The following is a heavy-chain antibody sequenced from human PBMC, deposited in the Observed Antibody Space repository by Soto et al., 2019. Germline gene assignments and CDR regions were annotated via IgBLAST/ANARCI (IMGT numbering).Heavy chain of an antibody. CDR2: IIPIFGTA. CDR1: GGTFSSYA. J-gene: IGHJ6*02. V-gene: IGHV1-69*13. Sequence: ASVKVSCKASGGTFSSYAISWVRQAPGQGLEWMGGIIPIFGTANYAQKCQGRVTITADESTSTAYMELSSLRSEDTAVYYCARVWGTYCSGGSCYSYYYYGMDVWGQGTTVTGLL. D-gene: IGHD2-15*01. CDR3: ARVWGTYCSGGSCYSYYYYGMDV.